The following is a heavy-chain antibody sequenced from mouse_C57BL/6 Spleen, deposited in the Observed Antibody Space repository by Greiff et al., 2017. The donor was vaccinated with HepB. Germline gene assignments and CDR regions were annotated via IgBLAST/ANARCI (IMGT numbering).Heavy chain of an antibody. CDR3: VRNDYYYPAWFAY. Sequence: EVQRVESGGGLVQPKGSLKLSCAASGFSFNTYAMNWVRQAPGKGLEWVARIRSKSNNYATYYADSVKDRFTISRDDSEPMLYLQMNNFKTKDTAMCYCVRNDYYYPAWFAYWGQGTLVTVSA. D-gene: IGHD1-1*01. J-gene: IGHJ3*01. CDR1: GFSFNTYA. V-gene: IGHV10-1*01. CDR2: IRSKSNNYAT.